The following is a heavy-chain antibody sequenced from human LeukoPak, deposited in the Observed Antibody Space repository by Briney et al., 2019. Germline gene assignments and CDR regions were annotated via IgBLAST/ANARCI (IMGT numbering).Heavy chain of an antibody. CDR3: ARSGAVAGSWFDP. Sequence: ASVKVSCKASGYTLITYDINLVRQATGQGLEWMGWMDPNSGNTGYAQNFQGRVTMTRNTSISTAYMELSSLRSEDTAVYYCARSGAVAGSWFDPWGQGTLVSVSS. CDR2: MDPNSGNT. J-gene: IGHJ5*02. D-gene: IGHD6-19*01. V-gene: IGHV1-8*01. CDR1: GYTLITYD.